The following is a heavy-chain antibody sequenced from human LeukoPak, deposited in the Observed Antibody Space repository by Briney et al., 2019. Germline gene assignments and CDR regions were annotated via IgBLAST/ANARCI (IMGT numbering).Heavy chain of an antibody. CDR3: AREFQAAGLVFDY. D-gene: IGHD6-13*01. CDR1: GGSISSSSYY. Sequence: SETLSLTCTVSGGSISSSSYYWGWIRQPPGKGLEWIGSIYYSGNTYYNPSLKSRVTISVDTSKNQFSLKLSSVTAADTAVYYCAREFQAAGLVFDYWGQGTLVTVSS. J-gene: IGHJ4*02. CDR2: IYYSGNT. V-gene: IGHV4-39*07.